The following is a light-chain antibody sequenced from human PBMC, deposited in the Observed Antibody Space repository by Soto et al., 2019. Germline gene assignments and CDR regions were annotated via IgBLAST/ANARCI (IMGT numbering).Light chain of an antibody. Sequence: EIVLRQSPATLSFCPGERATLSCSASQSVSSYLAWYQQKPGQAPRLLSSETSNRATGIPARFSGSGSGTDFTLTISSLEPEDFGVYYCQQRSYWPLTFGGGTRVDIK. CDR3: QQRSYWPLT. CDR2: ETS. V-gene: IGKV3-11*01. J-gene: IGKJ4*01. CDR1: QSVSSY.